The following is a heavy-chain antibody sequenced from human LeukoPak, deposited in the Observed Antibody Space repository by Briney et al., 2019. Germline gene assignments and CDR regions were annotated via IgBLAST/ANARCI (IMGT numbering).Heavy chain of an antibody. Sequence: SETLSLTCTVSGDSISGYYWSWIRQPPGKGLEWIGYIYYSGSTNYNPSLKSRVTISVDTSKNQFSLKLSSVTAADTAVYYCARIPLRLNWFDPWGQGTLVTVSS. D-gene: IGHD5/OR15-5a*01. J-gene: IGHJ5*02. V-gene: IGHV4-59*08. CDR3: ARIPLRLNWFDP. CDR1: GDSISGYY. CDR2: IYYSGST.